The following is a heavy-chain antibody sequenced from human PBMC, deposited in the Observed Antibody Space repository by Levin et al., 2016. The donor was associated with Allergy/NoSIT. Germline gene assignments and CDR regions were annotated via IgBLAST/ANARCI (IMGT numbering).Heavy chain of an antibody. Sequence: WVRQAPGQGLEWMGWISAYNGNTNYAQKLQGRVTMTTDTSTSTAYMELRSLRSDDTAVYYCARDPEANTLLKSYYYYYGMDVWGQGTTVTVSS. V-gene: IGHV1-18*01. CDR3: ARDPEANTLLKSYYYYYGMDV. D-gene: IGHD4/OR15-4a*01. CDR2: ISAYNGNT. J-gene: IGHJ6*02.